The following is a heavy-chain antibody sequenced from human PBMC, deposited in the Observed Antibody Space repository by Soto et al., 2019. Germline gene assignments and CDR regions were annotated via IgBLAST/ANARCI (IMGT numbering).Heavy chain of an antibody. J-gene: IGHJ6*02. D-gene: IGHD6-19*01. V-gene: IGHV4-34*01. CDR2: INHSGST. CDR3: ARVAVAGTWVDYYYGMDV. CDR1: GGSFSGYY. Sequence: PSETLSLTCAVYGGSFSGYYWTWIRQPPGTGLEWIGEINHSGSTNYNPSLKSRVTISVDTSKNQFSLKLSSVTAADTAVYYCARVAVAGTWVDYYYGMDVWGQGTTVTVSS.